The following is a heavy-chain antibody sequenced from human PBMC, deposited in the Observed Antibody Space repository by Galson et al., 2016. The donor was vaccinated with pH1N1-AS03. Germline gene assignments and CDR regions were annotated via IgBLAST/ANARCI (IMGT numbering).Heavy chain of an antibody. Sequence: SVKVSCKDSGYTFTPSYVHWVRHAPVQGREWVGGINHAIGETDSQQRIHARVTLTRDKSLSSSYLDLRGLTLDDASVYYCALWKVPTTPGHWGQGTLVTVSS. CDR3: ALWKVPTTPGH. V-gene: IGHV1-2*02. J-gene: IGHJ4*02. D-gene: IGHD1-26*01. CDR1: GYTFTPSY. CDR2: INHAIGET.